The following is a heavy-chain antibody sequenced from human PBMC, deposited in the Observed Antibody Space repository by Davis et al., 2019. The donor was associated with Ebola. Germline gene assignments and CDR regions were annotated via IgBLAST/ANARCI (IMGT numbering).Heavy chain of an antibody. CDR2: FDPEHGET. J-gene: IGHJ6*04. CDR1: GYTFTNYY. D-gene: IGHD1-20*01. CDR3: ATETGLSGIMPTGYYGMDV. V-gene: IGHV1-24*01. Sequence: ASVKVSCKASGYTFTNYYMHWVRQAPGKGLEWMGGFDPEHGETIYAQRFQGRVTMTEDTDTDTAYMELNSLRSEDTAVYYCATETGLSGIMPTGYYGMDVWGTGTTVTVSS.